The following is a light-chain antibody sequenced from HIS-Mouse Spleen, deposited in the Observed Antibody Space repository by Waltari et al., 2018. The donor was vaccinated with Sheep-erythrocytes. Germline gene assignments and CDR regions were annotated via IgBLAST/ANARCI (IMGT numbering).Light chain of an antibody. CDR2: DVS. Sequence: QSALTQPRSVSGSPGQSVTISCTGTSSDVGGYHYVSWYQQHPGKAPKLMIFDVSKGPSGVPDRFSGAKSGNTASLTISGLQAEDEADYYCCSYAGSYNHVFATGTKVTVL. V-gene: IGLV2-11*01. CDR1: SSDVGGYHY. J-gene: IGLJ1*01. CDR3: CSYAGSYNHV.